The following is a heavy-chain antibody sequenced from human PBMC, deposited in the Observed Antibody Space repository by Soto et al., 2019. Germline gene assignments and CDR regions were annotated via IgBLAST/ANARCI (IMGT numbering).Heavy chain of an antibody. CDR3: AGGYCSSTSCSSGGRRWGMDV. J-gene: IGHJ6*02. V-gene: IGHV1-69*01. CDR1: GGTFSSYA. CDR2: IIPIFGTA. D-gene: IGHD2-2*01. Sequence: QVQLVQSGAEVKKPGSSVKVSCKASGGTFSSYAISWVRQAPGQGLEWMGGIIPIFGTANYAQKFQGRVTITADESTSTAYMELSSLRSEDTAVYYCAGGYCSSTSCSSGGRRWGMDVRGQGTTVTVSS.